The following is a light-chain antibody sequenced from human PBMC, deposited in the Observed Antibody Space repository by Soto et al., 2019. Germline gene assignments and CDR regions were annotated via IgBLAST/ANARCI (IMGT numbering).Light chain of an antibody. CDR3: ASLDDRLFGVV. V-gene: IGLV1-47*02. CDR1: SSNIGSNY. Sequence: QSVLTQPPSASGTPGQRVTISCSGRSSNIGSNYVYWYQQLPGTAPKLLMYTNGLRPSGVPDRVSGSKSGTSASLAISGLRSEDEAVYYCASLDDRLFGVVFGGGTKLTVL. J-gene: IGLJ2*01. CDR2: TNG.